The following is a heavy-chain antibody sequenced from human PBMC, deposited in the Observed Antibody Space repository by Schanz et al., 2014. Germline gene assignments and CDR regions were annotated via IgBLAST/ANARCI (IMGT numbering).Heavy chain of an antibody. D-gene: IGHD3-10*01. Sequence: QLQLQESGPGLVIPPETLSLTCTVSGGSISSSTYYWGWIRQPPGKGPEWIGTIDDTGSTYYTPSLRGRLTMSVDPSKSHLSVHLPSLPAADTAVYYCARLMVPGWFDPWGQGQLVTVSS. CDR3: ARLMVPGWFDP. CDR2: IDDTGST. J-gene: IGHJ5*02. V-gene: IGHV4-39*02. CDR1: GGSISSSTYY.